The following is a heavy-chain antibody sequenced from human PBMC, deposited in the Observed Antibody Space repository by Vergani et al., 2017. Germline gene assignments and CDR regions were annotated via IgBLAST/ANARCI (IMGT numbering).Heavy chain of an antibody. CDR3: ARDALGRYDYGDDSCYGMDV. J-gene: IGHJ6*02. CDR1: GFTFSSYS. V-gene: IGHV3-48*01. CDR2: ISSSSSTI. Sequence: EVQLVESGGGLVQPGGSLRLSCAASGFTFSSYSMNWVRQAPGKGLEWVSYISSSSSTIYYADSVKGRFTISRDNAKNSLYLQMNSLRAEDTAVYYCARDALGRYDYGDDSCYGMDVWGQGTTVTVSS. D-gene: IGHD4-17*01.